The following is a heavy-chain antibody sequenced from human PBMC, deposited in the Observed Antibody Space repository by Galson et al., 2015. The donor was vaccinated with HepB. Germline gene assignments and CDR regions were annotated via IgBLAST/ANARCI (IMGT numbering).Heavy chain of an antibody. Sequence: SLRLSCAASGFTFSNYSMNWVRQAPGKGLEWVSYISSSSSTRYYADSVKGRFTISRDNAKNSLYLQMNSLRAKDTAVYYCIGNFWGGPPAFDPWGQGTLVTVSS. D-gene: IGHD3-16*01. CDR2: ISSSSSTR. CDR1: GFTFSNYS. CDR3: IGNFWGGPPAFDP. J-gene: IGHJ5*02. V-gene: IGHV3-48*01.